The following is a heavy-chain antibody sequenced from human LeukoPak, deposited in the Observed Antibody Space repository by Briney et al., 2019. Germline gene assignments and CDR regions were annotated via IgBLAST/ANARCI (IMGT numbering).Heavy chain of an antibody. CDR3: ASLRIYSSSYYFDY. CDR2: IYYSGST. CDR1: GGSISSGDYY. D-gene: IGHD6-13*01. J-gene: IGHJ4*02. Sequence: SGTLSLTCTVSGGSISSGDYYWSWIRQPPGKGLEWIGYIYYSGSTYYNPSLKSRVTISVDTSKNQFSLKLSSVTAADTAVYYCASLRIYSSSYYFDYWGQGTLVTVSS. V-gene: IGHV4-30-4*01.